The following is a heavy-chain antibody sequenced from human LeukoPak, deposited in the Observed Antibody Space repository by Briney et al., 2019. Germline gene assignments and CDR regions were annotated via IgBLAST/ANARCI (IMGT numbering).Heavy chain of an antibody. J-gene: IGHJ4*02. V-gene: IGHV3-23*01. CDR3: AKGHPQAFFLFDY. Sequence: PGGSLRLSCAASGFTFRSFAMSWVRQAPGKGLEWVSAISGTGGSTYYADSVKGRFTISRDYSKNTLYLQMNSLRAEDTAVYYCAKGHPQAFFLFDYWGLGTLVTVSS. CDR1: GFTFRSFA. D-gene: IGHD3-3*01. CDR2: ISGTGGST.